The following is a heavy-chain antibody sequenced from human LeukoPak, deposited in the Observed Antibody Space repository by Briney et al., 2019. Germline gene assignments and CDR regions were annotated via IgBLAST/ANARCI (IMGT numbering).Heavy chain of an antibody. CDR2: ISWNSGSI. Sequence: GRSLRLSCAASGFTFDDYAMHWVRQAPGKGLEWVSGISWNSGSIGHADSVKGRFTISRDNAKNSLYLQMNSLRAEDTALYYCARGESYDFWSGYIGYWGQGTLVTVSS. V-gene: IGHV3-9*01. CDR1: GFTFDDYA. J-gene: IGHJ4*02. CDR3: ARGESYDFWSGYIGY. D-gene: IGHD3-3*01.